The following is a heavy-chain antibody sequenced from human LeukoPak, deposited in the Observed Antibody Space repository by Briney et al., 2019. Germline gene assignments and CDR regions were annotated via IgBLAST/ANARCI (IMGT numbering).Heavy chain of an antibody. D-gene: IGHD2-2*01. CDR1: GFTFSSYG. J-gene: IGHJ3*02. CDR2: IRYDGSNK. V-gene: IGHV3-30*02. Sequence: GGSLRLSCAASGFTFSSYGMHWVRQAPGKGLEWVAFIRYDGSNKYYADSVKGRFTISRDNSKNTLYLQMNSLSAEDTAVYYCAKDEEVSIVPDAFDIWGQGTMVTVSS. CDR3: AKDEEVSIVPDAFDI.